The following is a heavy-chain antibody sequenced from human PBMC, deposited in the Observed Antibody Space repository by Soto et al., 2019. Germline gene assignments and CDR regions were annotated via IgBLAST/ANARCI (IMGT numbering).Heavy chain of an antibody. CDR3: VGGGDIAAAGPYFDY. D-gene: IGHD6-13*01. J-gene: IGHJ4*02. Sequence: ETLSLTCTVSGGSISSYYWSWIRQPPGKGLEWIGYIYYSGSTNYNPSLKSRVTISVDTSKNQFSLKLSSVTAADTAVFYCVGGGDIAAAGPYFDYWGQGTLVTVSS. CDR2: IYYSGST. CDR1: GGSISSYY. V-gene: IGHV4-59*01.